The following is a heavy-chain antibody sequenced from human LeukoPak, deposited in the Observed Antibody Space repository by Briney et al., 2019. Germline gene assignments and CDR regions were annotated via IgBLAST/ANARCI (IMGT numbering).Heavy chain of an antibody. V-gene: IGHV3-7*01. CDR3: AREYSSSWYERGYYFDY. CDR1: GFTFSSYW. J-gene: IGHJ4*02. Sequence: GGSLRLSCAASGFTFSSYWMSWVRQAPGKGLEWVANIKQDGSEKYYVDSVKGRFTISRDNAKNSLYLQMNSLRAEDTAVYYCAREYSSSWYERGYYFDYWGQGTLVTVSS. CDR2: IKQDGSEK. D-gene: IGHD6-13*01.